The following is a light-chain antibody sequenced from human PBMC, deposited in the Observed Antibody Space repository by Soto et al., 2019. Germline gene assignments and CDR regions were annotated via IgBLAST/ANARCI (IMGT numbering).Light chain of an antibody. CDR1: QSLNSSY. Sequence: DIVLTQSPGTLSLSPGERATLSCRASQSLNSSYLAWYQQKPGQAPRLLISGASNRATGTPDRFSGSGSGTDFTLTISSLEPEDFAVYYCQQRSNFPITFGQGTRLEIK. J-gene: IGKJ5*01. V-gene: IGKV3D-20*02. CDR2: GAS. CDR3: QQRSNFPIT.